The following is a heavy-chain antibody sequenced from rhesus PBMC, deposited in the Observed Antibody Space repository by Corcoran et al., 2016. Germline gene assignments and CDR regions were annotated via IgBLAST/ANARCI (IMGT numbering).Heavy chain of an antibody. J-gene: IGHJ4*01. CDR1: GFTFSNYW. D-gene: IGHD6-25*01. CDR2: IKTKADGGTE. CDR3: TAAAACDY. V-gene: IGHV3S11*01. Sequence: EVQLVESGGGLVQPGGSLRLSCEASGFTFSNYWMSWVRQAPGKGLEWVGFIKTKADGGTEAYAESVKGRFTISSDDSKNTLYLQMNSLKTEDTAVYYCTAAAACDYWGQGVLVTVSS.